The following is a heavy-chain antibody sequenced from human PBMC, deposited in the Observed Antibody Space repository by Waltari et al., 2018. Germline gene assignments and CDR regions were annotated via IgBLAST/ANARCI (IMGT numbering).Heavy chain of an antibody. CDR3: AREKDGSGTVDWFDP. V-gene: IGHV4-38-2*02. J-gene: IGHJ5*02. CDR1: GYSISRGYY. Sequence: QVQLQESGPGLVKPSETLSLTCAVSGYSISRGYYWGWIRQPPGKGLEWIGSIYHSGSTYYNPSLKSRVTISVETSKNQFSLKLSSVTAADTAVYYCAREKDGSGTVDWFDPWGQGTLVTVSS. CDR2: IYHSGST. D-gene: IGHD3-10*01.